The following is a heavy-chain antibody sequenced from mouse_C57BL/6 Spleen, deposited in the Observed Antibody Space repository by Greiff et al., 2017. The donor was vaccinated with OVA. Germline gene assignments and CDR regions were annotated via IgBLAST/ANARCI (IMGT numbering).Heavy chain of an antibody. D-gene: IGHD1-1*01. V-gene: IGHV1-52*01. CDR2: IDPSDSET. CDR1: GYTFTSYW. Sequence: VQLQQPGAELVRPGSSVKLSCKASGYTFTSYWMHWVKQRPIQGLEWIGNIDPSDSETHYNQKFKDKATLTVDKSSSTTYMQLSSLTSEDSAVYDCARGEVAAGYFDDWGTGTMVTVSS. J-gene: IGHJ1*03. CDR3: ARGEVAAGYFDD.